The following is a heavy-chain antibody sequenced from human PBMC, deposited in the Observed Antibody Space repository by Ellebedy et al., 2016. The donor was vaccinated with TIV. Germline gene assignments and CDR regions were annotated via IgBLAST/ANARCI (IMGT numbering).Heavy chain of an antibody. CDR1: GYTLTELS. V-gene: IGHV1-24*01. Sequence: ASVKVSCXVSGYTLTELSMHWVRQAPGKGLEWMGGFDPEDGKTFYAQRFQGRVTMTEDTSTDTAFMELSSLRSEDTAVYYCATASPQVTISLVIWGQGTMVTVSS. J-gene: IGHJ3*02. CDR2: FDPEDGKT. D-gene: IGHD3-3*01. CDR3: ATASPQVTISLVI.